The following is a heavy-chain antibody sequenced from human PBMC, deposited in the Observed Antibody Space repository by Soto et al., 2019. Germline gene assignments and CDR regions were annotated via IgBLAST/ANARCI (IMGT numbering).Heavy chain of an antibody. Sequence: EVQLVESGGGLVQPGGPLRLSCAASGFTFSRFGMSGVRQAPGKGLEWVANIKKNGSEKYYVDSVKGRFTISRDNAKNSLYLQMNSLRAEDTAVYYCARALCSETDELWGQGTLVTVSS. CDR1: GFTFSRFG. CDR2: IKKNGSEK. V-gene: IGHV3-7*01. J-gene: IGHJ4*02. D-gene: IGHD6-19*01. CDR3: ARALCSETDEL.